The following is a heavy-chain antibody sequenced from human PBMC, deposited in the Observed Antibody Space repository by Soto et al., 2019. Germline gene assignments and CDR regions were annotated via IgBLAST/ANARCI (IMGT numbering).Heavy chain of an antibody. D-gene: IGHD2-2*01. CDR2: ISYDGSNK. V-gene: IGHV3-30*18. CDR1: GFTFSSYG. J-gene: IGHJ6*02. CDR3: AKDLIVVPAAITYYYYYGMDV. Sequence: LRLSCAASGFTFSSYGMHWVRQAPGKGLEWVAVISYDGSNKYYADSVKGRFTISRDNSKNTLYLQMNSLRAEDTAVYYCAKDLIVVPAAITYYYYYGMDVWGQGTTVTVSS.